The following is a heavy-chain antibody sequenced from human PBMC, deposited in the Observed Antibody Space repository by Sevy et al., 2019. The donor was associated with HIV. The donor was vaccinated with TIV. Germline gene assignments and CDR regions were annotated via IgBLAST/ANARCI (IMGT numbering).Heavy chain of an antibody. CDR3: ARGQLQFWGWFLGDS. J-gene: IGHJ4*02. D-gene: IGHD3-3*01. CDR2: INPNSGGK. Sequence: ASVKVSCKASGYTFTDYFMHWVRQAPGQGLEWMGWINPNSGGKNYAQKFQGRVTMTRDTSISTAYMELNRLRSDDTAVYYCARGQLQFWGWFLGDSWGQGTLVTVSS. V-gene: IGHV1-2*02. CDR1: GYTFTDYF.